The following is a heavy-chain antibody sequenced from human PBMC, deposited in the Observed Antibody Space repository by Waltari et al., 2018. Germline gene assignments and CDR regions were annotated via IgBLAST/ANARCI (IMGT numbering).Heavy chain of an antibody. Sequence: QVQLQQWGAGLLKPSETLSLTCAVYGGSFSGYYWSWIRQPPGKGLEWIGEINHSGSTNYNPSLQSRVTISVDTSKNQFSLKLSSVTAADTAVYYCARGIDGDYANDYWGQGTLVTVSS. CDR3: ARGIDGDYANDY. CDR1: GGSFSGYY. CDR2: INHSGST. V-gene: IGHV4-34*01. D-gene: IGHD4-17*01. J-gene: IGHJ4*02.